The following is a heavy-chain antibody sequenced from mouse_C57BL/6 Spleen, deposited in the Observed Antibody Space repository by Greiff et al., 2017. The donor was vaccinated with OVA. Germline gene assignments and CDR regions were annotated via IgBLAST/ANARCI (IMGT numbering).Heavy chain of an antibody. CDR2: IDPSDSYT. CDR3: ARLGYGNLYAMDY. J-gene: IGHJ4*01. V-gene: IGHV1-69*01. Sequence: QVQLQQPGAELVMPGASVKLSCKASGYTFTSYWMHWVKQRPGQGLEWIGEIDPSDSYTNYNQKFKGKSTLTVDKSSSTAYMQLSSLTSEDSAVYYCARLGYGNLYAMDYWGQGTSVTVSS. CDR1: GYTFTSYW. D-gene: IGHD2-1*01.